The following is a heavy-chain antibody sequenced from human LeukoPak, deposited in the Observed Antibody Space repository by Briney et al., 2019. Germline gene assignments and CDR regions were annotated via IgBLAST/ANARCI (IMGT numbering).Heavy chain of an antibody. Sequence: VASVKVSCKASGGTFSSYAISWVRQAPGQGLEWMGGIIPIFGTANYAQKFQGRVTITTGESTSTAYMELSSLRSEDTAVYYCATYCTNGVCNFDYGGQGTLVTVSS. V-gene: IGHV1-69*05. J-gene: IGHJ4*02. D-gene: IGHD2-8*01. CDR1: GGTFSSYA. CDR2: IIPIFGTA. CDR3: ATYCTNGVCNFDY.